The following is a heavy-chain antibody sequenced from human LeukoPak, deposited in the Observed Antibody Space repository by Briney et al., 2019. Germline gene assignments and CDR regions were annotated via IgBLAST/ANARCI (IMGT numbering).Heavy chain of an antibody. CDR1: GFTFSSYW. Sequence: PGGSLRLSCAASGFTFSSYWMSWVRQAPGKGLEWVSSISSSSTYIYYADSVKGRFTISRDNAKNSLYLQMNSLRAEDTAVYFCARESDFAGTTDCWGQGTLVIVSS. CDR2: ISSSSTYI. V-gene: IGHV3-21*01. CDR3: ARESDFAGTTDC. J-gene: IGHJ4*02. D-gene: IGHD1-1*01.